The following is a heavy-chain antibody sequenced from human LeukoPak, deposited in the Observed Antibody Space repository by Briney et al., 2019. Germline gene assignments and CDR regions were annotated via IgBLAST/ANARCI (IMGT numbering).Heavy chain of an antibody. Sequence: SQNLSLTCTVSGGSISSGSYYWSWIRQPAGKGLEWIGRIYTSGSTNYNPSLKSRVTISVDTSKNQFSLKLSSVTAADTAVYYCASHFHGSGSYSDYWGQGTLVTVSS. D-gene: IGHD3-10*01. CDR3: ASHFHGSGSYSDY. CDR2: IYTSGST. V-gene: IGHV4-61*02. J-gene: IGHJ4*02. CDR1: GGSISSGSYY.